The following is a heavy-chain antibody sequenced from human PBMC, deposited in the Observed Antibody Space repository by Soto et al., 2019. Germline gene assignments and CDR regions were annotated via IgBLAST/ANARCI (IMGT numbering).Heavy chain of an antibody. CDR1: GGSISSSRYY. V-gene: IGHV4-39*07. CDR2: IYYSGST. Sequence: PSETLSHTCTVSGGSISSSRYYWGWIRQPPGKGLEWIGNIYYSGSTYYNPSLKSRVTISVDTSKNQFSLKLSSVTAADTAVYYCAREEGGGYDNRWFAPWGQGTLVTVSS. CDR3: AREEGGGYDNRWFAP. J-gene: IGHJ5*02. D-gene: IGHD5-12*01.